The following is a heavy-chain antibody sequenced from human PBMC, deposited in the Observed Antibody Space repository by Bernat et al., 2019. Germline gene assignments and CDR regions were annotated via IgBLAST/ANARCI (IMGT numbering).Heavy chain of an antibody. CDR1: GYTFISYS. J-gene: IGHJ4*02. CDR2: INPSGGTT. CDR3: ARDFSSSPASSDY. Sequence: QVQLLQSGAEEKKPGASVKVSCKASGYTFISYSMHWVRQAPGQGLEWMGIINPSGGTTTYAQNFQGRVTMSRDTSTSTVSMELSSLRSEDTAVYYCARDFSSSPASSDYWGQGTLVTVSS. D-gene: IGHD6-6*01. V-gene: IGHV1-46*01.